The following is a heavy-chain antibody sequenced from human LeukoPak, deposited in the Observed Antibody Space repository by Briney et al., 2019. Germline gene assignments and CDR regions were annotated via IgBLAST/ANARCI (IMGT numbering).Heavy chain of an antibody. CDR2: ISSSGTTI. J-gene: IGHJ4*02. CDR3: ARGWDRAHPTGFEFDV. D-gene: IGHD1-26*01. CDR1: GFTFSSYE. V-gene: IGHV3-48*03. Sequence: GGSLRLSCAASGFTFSSYEMNWVRQAPGKGLEWVSFISSSGTTINQPDSVKGRFTISRDNAKNSVYLQMDNLRVEDTAVYYCARGWDRAHPTGFEFDVWGQGTLVTVSS.